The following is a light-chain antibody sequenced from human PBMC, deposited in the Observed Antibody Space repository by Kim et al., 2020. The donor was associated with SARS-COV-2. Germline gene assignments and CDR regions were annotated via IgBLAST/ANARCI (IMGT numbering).Light chain of an antibody. CDR3: LQDYNYPYT. J-gene: IGKJ2*01. V-gene: IGKV1-6*01. CDR1: QAITND. Sequence: AIQMTQSPSSLSASVGDRVIITCRATQAITNDLSWYQQKPGRAPKLLIYDVSSLQSGVSSRFSGSGSGTDFTLTISSLQPEDFATFYCLQDYNYPYTFGQGTKLEI. CDR2: DVS.